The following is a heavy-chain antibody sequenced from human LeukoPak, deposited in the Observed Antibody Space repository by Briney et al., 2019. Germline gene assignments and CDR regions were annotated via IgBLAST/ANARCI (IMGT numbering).Heavy chain of an antibody. CDR3: ASGGWASDAFDI. J-gene: IGHJ3*02. CDR2: IYHSGST. Sequence: PSETLSLTCTVSGYSISSGYYWGWIRQPPGKGLEWIGSIYHSGSTYYNPSLKSRVTISVDTSKNQFSLKLSSVTAADTAVYYCASGGWASDAFDIWGQGTMVTVSS. CDR1: GYSISSGYY. V-gene: IGHV4-38-2*02. D-gene: IGHD1-26*01.